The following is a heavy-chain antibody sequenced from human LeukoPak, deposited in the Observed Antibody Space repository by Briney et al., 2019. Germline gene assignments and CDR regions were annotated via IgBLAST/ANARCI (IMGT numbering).Heavy chain of an antibody. CDR3: ARHGNTVMVRDYFDY. V-gene: IGHV4-59*08. D-gene: IGHD5-18*01. J-gene: IGHJ4*02. Sequence: PSETLSLTCTVSGGSISSYYWSWIRQPPGKGLEWIGDIYYSGSTNYNPSLKSRVTISVDTSKNQFSLKLSSVTAADTAVYYCARHGNTVMVRDYFDYWGQGTLVTVSS. CDR1: GGSISSYY. CDR2: IYYSGST.